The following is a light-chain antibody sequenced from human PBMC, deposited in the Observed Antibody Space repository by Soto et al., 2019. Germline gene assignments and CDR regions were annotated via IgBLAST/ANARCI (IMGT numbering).Light chain of an antibody. V-gene: IGKV3-20*01. Sequence: ELVLTQSPGTLSLSPGERATLSCRASQTVNNNYLAWYQQIPAQAPRLLVSGASGRATGTPDRFSGSASGTDFTLTISRLEPEDFAVYYCQQYGSSPLTFGGGTTVDIK. CDR3: QQYGSSPLT. J-gene: IGKJ4*01. CDR2: GAS. CDR1: QTVNNNY.